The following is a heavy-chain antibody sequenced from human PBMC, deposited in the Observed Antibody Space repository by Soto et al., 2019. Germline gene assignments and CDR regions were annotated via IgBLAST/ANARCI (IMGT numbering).Heavy chain of an antibody. CDR3: ARNYDFWSGYLDY. Sequence: QVQLQESGPGLVKPSETLSLTCTVSGGSISSYYWSWIRQPPGKGLEWIGYIYYSGSTNYNPSLKSRVTISVDTSKNQFSLKLSSVTAADTAVYYCARNYDFWSGYLDYWGQGTLVTVSS. V-gene: IGHV4-59*01. J-gene: IGHJ4*02. CDR2: IYYSGST. CDR1: GGSISSYY. D-gene: IGHD3-3*01.